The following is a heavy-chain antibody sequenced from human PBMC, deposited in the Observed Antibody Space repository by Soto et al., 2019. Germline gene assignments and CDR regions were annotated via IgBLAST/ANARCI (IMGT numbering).Heavy chain of an antibody. D-gene: IGHD3-16*01. J-gene: IGHJ6*02. V-gene: IGHV3-48*03. CDR3: ARDGGTDYYGMDV. CDR1: GFTFSIYE. Sequence: HPGGSLRLSCAASGFTFSIYEMDWVRQAPGMGLEWISYITSGGSTIYYADSVKGRFTISRDNAKNSLFLQMNSLRAEDTAVYYCARDGGTDYYGMDVWGQGTTVTVSS. CDR2: ITSGGSTI.